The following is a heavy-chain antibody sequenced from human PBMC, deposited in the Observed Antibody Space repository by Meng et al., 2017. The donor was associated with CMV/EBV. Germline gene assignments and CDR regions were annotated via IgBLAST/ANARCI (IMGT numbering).Heavy chain of an antibody. Sequence: GSLRLSCTVSGGSISSSSYYWGWIRQPPGKGLEWIGSIYYSGSTYYNPSLTSRVTISVDTSKNQFSLKLSSVTAADTAVYYCARLGQYRYFQHWGQGTLVTVSS. V-gene: IGHV4-39*01. D-gene: IGHD3-16*01. J-gene: IGHJ1*01. CDR2: IYYSGST. CDR1: GGSISSSSYY. CDR3: ARLGQYRYFQH.